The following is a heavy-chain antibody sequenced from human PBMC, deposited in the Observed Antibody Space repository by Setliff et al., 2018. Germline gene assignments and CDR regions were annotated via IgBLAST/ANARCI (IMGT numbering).Heavy chain of an antibody. CDR3: VRRRVRGVNRGIDS. Sequence: SETLSLTCAVSGGSFSGYDWGWIRQTPEKGLQWIGEINESRSANYNPSLKRRLTISVDTSKNQFSLKMTSVTAADTAVYYCVRRRVRGVNRGIDSWGQGTLVTVSS. CDR1: GGSFSGYD. J-gene: IGHJ4*02. CDR2: INESRSA. V-gene: IGHV4-34*01. D-gene: IGHD2-8*01.